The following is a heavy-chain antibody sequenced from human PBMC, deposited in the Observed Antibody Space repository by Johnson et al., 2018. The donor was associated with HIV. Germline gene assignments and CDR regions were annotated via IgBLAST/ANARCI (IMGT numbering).Heavy chain of an antibody. V-gene: IGHV3-30*02. CDR3: AKPLQLEEGAFDI. D-gene: IGHD6-6*01. Sequence: QVQLVESGGGVVQPGGSLRLSCVASGFSFSHYGMHWVRQGPGKGLAWVAFIPYDGSKTYYADSVKGRFTISRDNSKNNLHLQMNSLRAEDTAVYYCAKPLQLEEGAFDIWGQGTMVTVSS. CDR2: IPYDGSKT. CDR1: GFSFSHYG. J-gene: IGHJ3*02.